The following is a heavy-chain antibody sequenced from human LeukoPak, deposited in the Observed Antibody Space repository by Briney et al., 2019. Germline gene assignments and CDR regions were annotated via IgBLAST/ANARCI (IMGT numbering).Heavy chain of an antibody. D-gene: IGHD2-15*01. Sequence: SETLSLTCAVYGGSFSGYYWSWIRQPPGKGLEWIGEINHSGSTNYNPSLKSRVTISVDTSKNQFSLKLSSVTAADTAVYYCARDDCSSSSCLTYWGQGTLVTVSS. CDR2: INHSGST. CDR1: GGSFSGYY. V-gene: IGHV4-34*01. CDR3: ARDDCSSSSCLTY. J-gene: IGHJ4*02.